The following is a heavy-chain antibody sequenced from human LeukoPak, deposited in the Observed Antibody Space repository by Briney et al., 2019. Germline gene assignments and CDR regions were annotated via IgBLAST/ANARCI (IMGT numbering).Heavy chain of an antibody. D-gene: IGHD6-13*01. CDR1: GGSISSSTYY. CDR2: ISYSGSS. Sequence: SETLSLTCTVSGGSISSSTYYWGWIRQSPGKGLDWIGSISYSGSSFCKPSLKSRVTIAVDTSKNQFSLRLSSVTAADTAFYYCARDRGVSGFDYWGQGTLVTVSS. J-gene: IGHJ4*02. V-gene: IGHV4-39*07. CDR3: ARDRGVSGFDY.